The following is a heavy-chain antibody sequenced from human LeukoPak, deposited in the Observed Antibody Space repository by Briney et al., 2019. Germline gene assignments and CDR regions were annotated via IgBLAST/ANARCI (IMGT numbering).Heavy chain of an antibody. CDR2: ISYDGSNK. D-gene: IGHD2-2*01. Sequence: GGSLRLSCAASGFTFSSYGMHWVRQAPGKGLEWVAVISYDGSNKYYADSVKGRFTISRDNSKNTLYLQMNSLRAEDTAVYYCAKLVVPAAMDDYWGQGTLATVSS. CDR1: GFTFSSYG. J-gene: IGHJ4*02. V-gene: IGHV3-30*18. CDR3: AKLVVPAAMDDY.